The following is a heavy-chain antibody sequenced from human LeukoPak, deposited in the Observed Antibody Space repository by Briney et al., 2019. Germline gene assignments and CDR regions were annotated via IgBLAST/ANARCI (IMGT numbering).Heavy chain of an antibody. Sequence: PSETLSLTCTVSGGSISDYYWCWIRQSPGKGLEWIGHIYQSGTTNYNPSLKSRVTISVDTSKNQFSLKLSSVTAADTAVYYCARATNYDLWSAYYHHMDVWGKGTTVTVSS. J-gene: IGHJ6*04. CDR3: ARATNYDLWSAYYHHMDV. D-gene: IGHD3-3*01. CDR2: IYQSGTT. CDR1: GGSISDYY. V-gene: IGHV4-59*01.